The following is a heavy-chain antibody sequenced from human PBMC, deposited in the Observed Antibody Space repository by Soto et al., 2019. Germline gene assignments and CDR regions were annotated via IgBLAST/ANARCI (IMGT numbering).Heavy chain of an antibody. V-gene: IGHV4-31*03. CDR3: ARDVVVAATRGEVDGDNWFDP. J-gene: IGHJ5*02. CDR1: GGSISSGGYY. CDR2: IYYSGGT. D-gene: IGHD2-15*01. Sequence: MLPETLSLTCTVSGGSISSGGYYWSWIRQHPGKGLEWIGYIYYSGGTYYNPSLKSRVTISVDTSKNQFSLKLSSVTAADTAVYYCARDVVVAATRGEVDGDNWFDPWGQGTLVTVSS.